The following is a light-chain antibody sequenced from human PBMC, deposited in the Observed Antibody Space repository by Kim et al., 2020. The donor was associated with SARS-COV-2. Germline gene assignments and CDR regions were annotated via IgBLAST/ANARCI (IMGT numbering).Light chain of an antibody. J-gene: IGLJ7*01. CDR1: KLGDKY. CDR2: QDS. V-gene: IGLV3-1*01. CDR3: QAWDSSTAV. Sequence: YELTRPPSVSVSPGQTASITCSGDKLGDKYACWYQQKPGQSPVLVIYQDSKRPSGIPERFSGSNSGNTATLTISGTQAMDEADYYCQAWDSSTAVFGGG.